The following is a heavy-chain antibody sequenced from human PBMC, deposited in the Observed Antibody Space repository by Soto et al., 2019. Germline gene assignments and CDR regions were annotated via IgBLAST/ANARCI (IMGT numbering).Heavy chain of an antibody. D-gene: IGHD2-2*01. CDR1: GFTFSNYA. V-gene: IGHV3-23*01. Sequence: GGSLRLSCAASGFTFSNYAMSWVRQAPGKGLEWVSGVSDSGVTTYYADSVKGRFTISRDNSKNTLYLQMNSLRAEDTAVYYCAFVCSSARCYGRDYWCQGTLVTVSS. CDR3: AFVCSSARCYGRDY. J-gene: IGHJ4*02. CDR2: VSDSGVTT.